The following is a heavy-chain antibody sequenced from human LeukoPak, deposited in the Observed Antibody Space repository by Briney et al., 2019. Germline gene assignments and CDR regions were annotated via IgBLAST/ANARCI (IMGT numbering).Heavy chain of an antibody. CDR1: GYTFSSYE. V-gene: IGHV3-48*03. D-gene: IGHD1-26*01. CDR3: ARGSYRPDY. CDR2: ISSSGSTI. J-gene: IGHJ4*02. Sequence: GGSLRLSCAASGYTFSSYEMNWVRQAPGKGLEWVSYISSSGSTIYYADSVKGRFTVSRDNAENSLYLQMNSLRAEDTAVYYCARGSYRPDYWGQGTLVTVSS.